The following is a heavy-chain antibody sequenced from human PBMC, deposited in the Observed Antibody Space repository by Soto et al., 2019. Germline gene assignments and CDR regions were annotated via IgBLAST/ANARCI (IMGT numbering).Heavy chain of an antibody. CDR2: ITPIFGTA. Sequence: GASVKVSCKASGGTFSSYAISWVRQAPGQGLEWMGGITPIFGTANYAQKFQGRVTITADKSTSTAYMELSSLRSEDTAVYYCASVRYCSSTSCYTGFDYWGQGTLVTVSS. CDR3: ASVRYCSSTSCYTGFDY. CDR1: GGTFSSYA. D-gene: IGHD2-2*02. J-gene: IGHJ4*02. V-gene: IGHV1-69*06.